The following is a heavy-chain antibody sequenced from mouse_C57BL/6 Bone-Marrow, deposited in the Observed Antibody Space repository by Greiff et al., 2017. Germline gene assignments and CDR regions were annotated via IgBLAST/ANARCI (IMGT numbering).Heavy chain of an antibody. CDR1: GYTFTSYW. Sequence: QVQLQQPRAELVKPGASVKLSCKASGYTFTSYWMHWVKQRPGRGLEWIGRIDPNSGGTKYNEKFKSKATLTVDKPSSTAYMQLSSLTSEDSAVYYCARYPYYYGRAMDYWGQGTSVTVSS. D-gene: IGHD1-1*01. V-gene: IGHV1-72*01. CDR2: IDPNSGGT. CDR3: ARYPYYYGRAMDY. J-gene: IGHJ4*01.